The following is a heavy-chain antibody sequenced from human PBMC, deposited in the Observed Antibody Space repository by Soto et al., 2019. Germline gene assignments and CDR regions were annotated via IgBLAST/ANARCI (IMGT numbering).Heavy chain of an antibody. Sequence: QVQLVQSGAEVKKPGSSVKVSCKASGGTFSTYPISWVRQAPGQGLEWMGEIMPLFGTVNYAQKFQDRVTINADESTSTTYMDLSSLRSGETAVYYCAREYGGGLDLWGRGTLVTVSS. CDR1: GGTFSTYP. J-gene: IGHJ2*01. CDR2: IMPLFGTV. V-gene: IGHV1-69*12. D-gene: IGHD1-26*01. CDR3: AREYGGGLDL.